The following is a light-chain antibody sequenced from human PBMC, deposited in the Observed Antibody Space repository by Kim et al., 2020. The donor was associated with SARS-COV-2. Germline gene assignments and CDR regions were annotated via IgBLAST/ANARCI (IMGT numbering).Light chain of an antibody. J-gene: IGLJ2*01. CDR2: EVS. V-gene: IGLV2-23*02. Sequence: QSALTQPASVSGSPGQSITISCTATSSDVGSYNLVSWYQQHPGKAPKLIIYEVSKWPSGVSNRFSGSKSGNTASLTISGLQAEDEADYYCCSYGVGSTSVFGGGTQLTVL. CDR1: SSDVGSYNL. CDR3: CSYGVGSTSV.